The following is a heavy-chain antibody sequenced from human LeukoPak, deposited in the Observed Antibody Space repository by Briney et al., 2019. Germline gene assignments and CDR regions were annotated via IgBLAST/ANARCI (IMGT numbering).Heavy chain of an antibody. CDR2: INHSGST. CDR3: ARGTGYPLIG. J-gene: IGHJ4*02. D-gene: IGHD3-22*01. Sequence: SETLSLTCAVYGASFSGCYWSWIRQPPGKGLEWIGEINHSGSTNYNPSLKSRVTISVDTSKNQFSLKLSSVTAADTAVYYCARGTGYPLIGWGQGTLVTVSS. CDR1: GASFSGCY. V-gene: IGHV4-34*01.